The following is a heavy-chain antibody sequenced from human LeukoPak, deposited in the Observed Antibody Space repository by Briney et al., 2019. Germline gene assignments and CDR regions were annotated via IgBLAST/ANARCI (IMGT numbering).Heavy chain of an antibody. CDR2: MSGSGGST. V-gene: IGHV3-23*01. D-gene: IGHD2-8*02. Sequence: GGSLRLSCVASGLTFSSYAMNWVRQAPGKGLEWVSAMSGSGGSTYYADSMKGRFTISRDTSKNTLYLQMNSLRAEDTAVYYCATTGTGWGFGYWGQGTLVTVSS. CDR3: ATTGTGWGFGY. J-gene: IGHJ4*02. CDR1: GLTFSSYA.